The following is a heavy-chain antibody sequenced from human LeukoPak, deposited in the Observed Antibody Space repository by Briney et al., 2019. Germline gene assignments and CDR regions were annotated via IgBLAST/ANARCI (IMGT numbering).Heavy chain of an antibody. CDR3: YIVVVPAANYYYMDV. D-gene: IGHD2-2*01. Sequence: GASVKVSCKVSGYTLTELSMHWVRQAPGKGLEWMGGFDPEDGETIYAQKFQGRVTMTEDTSTDTAYMELSSLRSEDTTVYYCYIVVVPAANYYYMDVWGKGTTVTVSS. V-gene: IGHV1-24*01. CDR1: GYTLTELS. J-gene: IGHJ6*03. CDR2: FDPEDGET.